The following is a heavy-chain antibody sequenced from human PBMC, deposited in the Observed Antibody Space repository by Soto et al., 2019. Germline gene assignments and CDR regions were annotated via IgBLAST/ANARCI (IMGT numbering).Heavy chain of an antibody. CDR3: ARDTGFCGGYNWFDP. Sequence: QVQLQESGPGLLKPSQTLSLTCTVSGGSISGAAYYWSWIRHLPGKGLEWIGYIYYTGTTYYRPSLESRVTSSLDTSKSQFSLKLTSVTAADTAVYYCARDTGFCGGYNWFDPWGQGILVTVSS. CDR1: GGSISGAAYY. V-gene: IGHV4-31*03. CDR2: IYYTGTT. D-gene: IGHD2-21*01. J-gene: IGHJ5*02.